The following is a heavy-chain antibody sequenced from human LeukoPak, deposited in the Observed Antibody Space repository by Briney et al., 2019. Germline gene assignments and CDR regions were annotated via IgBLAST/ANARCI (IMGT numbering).Heavy chain of an antibody. CDR3: ARDPYCISTSCYIGPHYYYYYMDV. CDR2: IPSSTSYT. CDR1: GFTFSSYG. D-gene: IGHD2-2*02. J-gene: IGHJ6*03. V-gene: IGHV3-21*01. Sequence: PGGSLRLSCAASGFTFSSYGMNWVRQAPGKGLEWVSSIPSSTSYTYYADSVKGRFTISRDNAKNSLYLQMNSLRAEDTAVYYCARDPYCISTSCYIGPHYYYYYMDVWGKGTTVTVSS.